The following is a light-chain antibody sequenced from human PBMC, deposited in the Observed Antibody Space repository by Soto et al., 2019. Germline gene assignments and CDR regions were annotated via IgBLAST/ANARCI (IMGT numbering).Light chain of an antibody. J-gene: IGLJ1*01. CDR3: SSFSSAIALV. CDR1: SSDIGAYNY. CDR2: EVT. Sequence: QSALTQPASVSASPGQSITISCTGTSSDIGAYNYISWYQQHPGKAPKLMIYEVTNRPSGISNRFSGSRSGNTASLSISGLQAEDEADYYCSSFSSAIALVFGTGTKLT. V-gene: IGLV2-14*01.